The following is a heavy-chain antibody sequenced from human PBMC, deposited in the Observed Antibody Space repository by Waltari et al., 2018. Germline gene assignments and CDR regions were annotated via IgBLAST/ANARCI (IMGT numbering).Heavy chain of an antibody. Sequence: QLQLQESGPGLVKPSETLSLTCTVSGGSISSSGSYYAWIRQPPGKGLAWIGTIYYRVSTFHNPSRKSRVTISVDTSKNQFSLKLGSVTAADTAVYYCARQDPYRGFDYWGQGTLVTVSS. J-gene: IGHJ4*02. CDR2: IYYRVST. CDR3: ARQDPYRGFDY. D-gene: IGHD1-26*01. CDR1: GGSISSSGSY. V-gene: IGHV4-39*01.